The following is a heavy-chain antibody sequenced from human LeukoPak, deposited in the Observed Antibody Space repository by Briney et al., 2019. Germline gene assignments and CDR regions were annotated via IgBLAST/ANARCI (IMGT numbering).Heavy chain of an antibody. CDR1: GGSISSSSYY. CDR3: ARQGYCSSTSCPYYFDY. D-gene: IGHD2-2*01. J-gene: IGHJ4*02. CDR2: IYYSGST. Sequence: SETLSLTCTVSGGSISSSSYYWGWIRQPPGKGLEWIGSIYYSGSTYYNPSLKSRVTISVDTSKNQFSLKLSSVTAADTAVYYCARQGYCSSTSCPYYFDYWGQGTLATVYS. V-gene: IGHV4-39*01.